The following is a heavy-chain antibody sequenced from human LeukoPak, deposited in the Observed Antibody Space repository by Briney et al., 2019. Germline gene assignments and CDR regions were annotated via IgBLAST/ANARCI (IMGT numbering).Heavy chain of an antibody. V-gene: IGHV4-34*01. Sequence: SETLSLTCAVYGGSFSGYYWSWIRQPPGKGLEWIGEINHSGSTNYNPPLKSRVTISVDTSKNQFSLKLSSVTAADTAVYYCARGLWRYYDSSAKGYFDYWGQGTLVTVSS. D-gene: IGHD3-22*01. CDR3: ARGLWRYYDSSAKGYFDY. J-gene: IGHJ4*02. CDR1: GGSFSGYY. CDR2: INHSGST.